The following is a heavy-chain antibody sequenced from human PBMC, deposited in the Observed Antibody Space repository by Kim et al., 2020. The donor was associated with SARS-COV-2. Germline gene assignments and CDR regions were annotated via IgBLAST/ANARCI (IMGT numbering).Heavy chain of an antibody. D-gene: IGHD6-19*01. CDR3: ARGLAGIAVAGPARWGYFQH. V-gene: IGHV1-69*13. CDR1: GGTFSSYA. J-gene: IGHJ1*01. CDR2: IIPIFGTA. Sequence: SVKVSCKASGGTFSSYAISWVRQAPGQGLEWMGGIIPIFGTANYAQKFQGRVTITADESTSTAYMELSSLRSEDTAVYYCARGLAGIAVAGPARWGYFQHWGQGTLVTVSS.